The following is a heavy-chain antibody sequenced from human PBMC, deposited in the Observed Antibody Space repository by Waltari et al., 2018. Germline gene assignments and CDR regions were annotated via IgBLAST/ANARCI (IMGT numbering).Heavy chain of an antibody. CDR1: GASINTYY. J-gene: IGHJ5*02. CDR2: KFYSGSS. V-gene: IGHV4-59*01. Sequence: QVQLQESGPGLVKPSETLSLTCTVSGASINTYYWSWIRQPPGKGLEWIGYKFYSGSSNYNPSLKSRVTISVDTSKNQFSLHLTSVTAADAAVYYCARGITMFDTWGQGTLVTVSS. CDR3: ARGITMFDT. D-gene: IGHD3-10*01.